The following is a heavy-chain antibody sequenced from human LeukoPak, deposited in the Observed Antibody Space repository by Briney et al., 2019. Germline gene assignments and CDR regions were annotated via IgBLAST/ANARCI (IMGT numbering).Heavy chain of an antibody. CDR3: ARERDYYGSGSPFFDY. Sequence: SVKVSCKASGGTFSSYAISWVRQAPGQGLEWMGRIIPILGIANYAQKFQGRVTITADKSTSTAYMELSSLRSEDTAVYYCARERDYYGSGSPFFDYWGQGTLVTVSS. J-gene: IGHJ4*02. CDR1: GGTFSSYA. D-gene: IGHD3-10*01. CDR2: IIPILGIA. V-gene: IGHV1-69*04.